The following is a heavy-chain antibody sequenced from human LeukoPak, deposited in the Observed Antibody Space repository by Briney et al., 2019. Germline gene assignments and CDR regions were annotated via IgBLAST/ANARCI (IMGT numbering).Heavy chain of an antibody. CDR1: GYALIDYY. CDR2: INPNTGGT. Sequence: ASVKVSCKASGYALIDYYMHWVRQAPGQGLEWMGWINPNTGGTNFAQKFQGRVTMTRDTSISTAYMELSRLRSDDAAVYYCAREMYYYDSSGGNWFDPWGQGTLVTVSS. D-gene: IGHD3-22*01. J-gene: IGHJ5*02. CDR3: AREMYYYDSSGGNWFDP. V-gene: IGHV1-2*02.